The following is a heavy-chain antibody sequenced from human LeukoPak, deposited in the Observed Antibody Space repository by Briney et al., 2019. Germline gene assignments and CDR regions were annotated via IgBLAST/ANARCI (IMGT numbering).Heavy chain of an antibody. V-gene: IGHV4-34*01. CDR3: ARGGWGITGNPFDY. D-gene: IGHD1-20*01. CDR2: INHSGST. J-gene: IGHJ4*02. Sequence: SETLSLTCAVYGGSFSGYYWSWIRQPPGKGLEWIGEINHSGSTNYNPSLKSRVTISIDTSKNQFSLKLSSVTAADTAVYYCARGGWGITGNPFDYWGQGTLVTVSS. CDR1: GGSFSGYY.